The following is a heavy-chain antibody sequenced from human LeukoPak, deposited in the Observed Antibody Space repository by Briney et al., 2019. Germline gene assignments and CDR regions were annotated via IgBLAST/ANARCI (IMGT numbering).Heavy chain of an antibody. CDR3: TRFYGDYVGYYYGMDV. Sequence: GGSLRLSCAASGLTFNNYAINWVRQAPGKGLEWVGRIKSKTDGGTTDYAAPVKGRFTISRDDSKNTLYLQMNSLKTEGTAVYYCTRFYGDYVGYYYGMDVWGQGTTVTVSS. V-gene: IGHV3-15*07. D-gene: IGHD4-17*01. J-gene: IGHJ6*02. CDR2: IKSKTDGGTT. CDR1: GLTFNNYA.